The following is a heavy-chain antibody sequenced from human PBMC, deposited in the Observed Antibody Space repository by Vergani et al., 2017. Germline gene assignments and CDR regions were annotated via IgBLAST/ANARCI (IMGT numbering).Heavy chain of an antibody. CDR3: ARDPEMTTIHPYFFDS. V-gene: IGHV3-20*04. CDR2: INWNGGST. D-gene: IGHD5-24*01. Sequence: EVQLVESGGRVVRPGGSLRLSCAASGFPFDDFGLSWVRQVPGKGLEWVSGINWNGGSTGYADSVKGRFTISRDNAKNSLYLQMNNRRAEDTALYYCARDPEMTTIHPYFFDSWGPGTLVSVSS. J-gene: IGHJ4*02. CDR1: GFPFDDFG.